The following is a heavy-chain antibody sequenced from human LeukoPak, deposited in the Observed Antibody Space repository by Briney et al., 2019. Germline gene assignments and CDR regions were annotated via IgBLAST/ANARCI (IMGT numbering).Heavy chain of an antibody. V-gene: IGHV4-59*01. CDR3: ARGTRNRYFGYMDV. J-gene: IGHJ6*03. CDR2: IYYSGST. D-gene: IGHD3-9*01. Sequence: SETLSLTCTVSGGSISSYYWSWIRQPPGKGLEWIGYIYYSGSTNYNPSLKSRVTISVDTSKNQFSLKLSSVTAADTAGYYCARGTRNRYFGYMDVWGKGTTVTISS. CDR1: GGSISSYY.